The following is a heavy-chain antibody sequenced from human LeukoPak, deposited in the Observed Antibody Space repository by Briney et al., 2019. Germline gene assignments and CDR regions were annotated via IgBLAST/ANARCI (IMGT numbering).Heavy chain of an antibody. CDR3: ARVGDSSSSPLFGY. D-gene: IGHD6-6*01. Sequence: GASVKVSCKASGYTFTGYYMHWVRQAPGQGLEWMGWINPNSGGTSYAQKFQGRVTMTRDTSISTAYMELSRLRSDDTAVYYCARVGDSSSSPLFGYWGQGTLVTVSS. V-gene: IGHV1-2*02. CDR2: INPNSGGT. CDR1: GYTFTGYY. J-gene: IGHJ4*02.